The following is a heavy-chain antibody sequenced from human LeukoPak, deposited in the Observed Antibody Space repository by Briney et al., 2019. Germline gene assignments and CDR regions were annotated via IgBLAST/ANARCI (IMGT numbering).Heavy chain of an antibody. CDR3: ARLLIQGRRNYFYYMDV. V-gene: IGHV5-51*01. J-gene: IGHJ6*03. CDR1: EYPFTHQW. CDR2: LYPDESDT. D-gene: IGHD5-18*01. Sequence: GESLNISGEASEYPFTHQWLGSVRQWHGKGLEWMGLLYPDESDTRVSLSFQVQVTLSADKSINTAYLQWSSLKASDSAMYYCARLLIQGRRNYFYYMDVWGEGTTVAVSS.